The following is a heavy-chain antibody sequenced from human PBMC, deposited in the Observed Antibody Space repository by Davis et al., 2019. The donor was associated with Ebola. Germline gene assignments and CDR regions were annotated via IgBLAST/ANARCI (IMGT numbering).Heavy chain of an antibody. J-gene: IGHJ4*02. Sequence: GSLKISCAASGFTFSSYAMSWVRQAPGQGLEWVSSISASGSSTYYADSVKGRFTISRDNSKNTLYLQMNSLRAEDTAVYYCARDTPRGSGFDPHFDYWGQGTLVTVSS. CDR1: GFTFSSYA. CDR3: ARDTPRGSGFDPHFDY. CDR2: ISASGSST. V-gene: IGHV3-23*01. D-gene: IGHD3-9*01.